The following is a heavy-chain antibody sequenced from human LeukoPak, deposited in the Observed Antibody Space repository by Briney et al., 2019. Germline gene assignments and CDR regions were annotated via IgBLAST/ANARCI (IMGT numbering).Heavy chain of an antibody. CDR2: INHSGST. CDR1: GGSFSGYY. J-gene: IGHJ6*03. CDR3: ARGRTPHGRYYYYYYIDV. V-gene: IGHV4-34*01. Sequence: SDTLSLTCAVYGGSFSGYYWLWILQPPAKGLESIGEINHSGSTNYNPSLKSQVTISVDTTKNQFSLKLSSVTAADTAVYYCARGRTPHGRYYYYYYIDVWGKGTTVSVSS. D-gene: IGHD4-23*01.